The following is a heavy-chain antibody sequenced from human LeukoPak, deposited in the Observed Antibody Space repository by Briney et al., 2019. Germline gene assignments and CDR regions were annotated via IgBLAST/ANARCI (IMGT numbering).Heavy chain of an antibody. V-gene: IGHV4-59*01. CDR1: GGSITTYF. CDR2: IYYIGST. CDR3: ARGLRSRIWSGFDP. J-gene: IGHJ5*02. D-gene: IGHD3-3*01. Sequence: PSETLSLTCTVSGGSITTYFWSWIRQPPGKGLEWIGYIYYIGSTNYNPSLKSRVTISVDTSKNQFSLKLSSVTAADTAVCYCARGLRSRIWSGFDPWGQGTLVTVSS.